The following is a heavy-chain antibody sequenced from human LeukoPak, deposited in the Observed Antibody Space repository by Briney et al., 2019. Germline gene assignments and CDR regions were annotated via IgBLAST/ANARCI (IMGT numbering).Heavy chain of an antibody. V-gene: IGHV1-69*01. CDR1: GGTFSSYP. CDR3: AREAGGFDPYYFDY. CDR2: ITPIFGAA. Sequence: SVKVSCKASGGTFSSYPFTWVRQAPGQGLEWMGEITPIFGAANYAQTFQGRVTITADESTSTVFMELSSLRSEDTAVYYCAREAGGFDPYYFDYWGQGTLVTVSS. J-gene: IGHJ4*02. D-gene: IGHD5-12*01.